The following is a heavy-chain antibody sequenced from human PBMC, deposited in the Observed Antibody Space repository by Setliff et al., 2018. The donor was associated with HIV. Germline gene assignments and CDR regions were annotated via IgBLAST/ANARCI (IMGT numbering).Heavy chain of an antibody. J-gene: IGHJ4*03. CDR2: TTTYDVNT. CDR1: GYNFSTYD. Sequence: ASVKVSCKASGYNFSTYDINWVRQAPGQGLEWMGWTTTYDVNTKFQGRLTMTTDRSTTTAYMELRGLRSDDTAVYYCVRDGGFCSGGACLERWGQGTLGTVS. CDR3: VRDGGFCSGGACLER. D-gene: IGHD2-21*02. V-gene: IGHV1-18*01.